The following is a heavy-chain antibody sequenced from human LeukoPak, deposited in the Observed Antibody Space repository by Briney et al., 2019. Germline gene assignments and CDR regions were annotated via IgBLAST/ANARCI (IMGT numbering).Heavy chain of an antibody. J-gene: IGHJ6*03. CDR3: ARDSNYDYYYMDV. Sequence: ASVKVSCKASGYTFTSYDINWVRQASGQGLEWMGWMNPNSGNTGYAQKFQGRVTITRNTSISTAYMELSSLRSDDTAVYYCARDSNYDYYYMDVWGKGTTVTVSS. V-gene: IGHV1-8*03. D-gene: IGHD2/OR15-2a*01. CDR2: MNPNSGNT. CDR1: GYTFTSYD.